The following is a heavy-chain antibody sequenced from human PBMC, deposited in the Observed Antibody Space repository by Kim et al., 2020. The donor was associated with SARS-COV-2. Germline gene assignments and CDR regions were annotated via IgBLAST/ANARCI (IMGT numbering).Heavy chain of an antibody. J-gene: IGHJ5*02. CDR2: INPNSGGT. CDR1: GYTFTGYY. D-gene: IGHD5-18*01. CDR3: ARWVPPGYSYSGGNNWFDP. V-gene: IGHV1-2*06. Sequence: ASVKVSCKASGYTFTGYYMHWVRQAPGQGLEWMGRINPNSGGTNYAQKFQGRVTMTRDTSISTAYMELSRLRSDDTAVYYCARWVPPGYSYSGGNNWFDPWGQGTLVTVSS.